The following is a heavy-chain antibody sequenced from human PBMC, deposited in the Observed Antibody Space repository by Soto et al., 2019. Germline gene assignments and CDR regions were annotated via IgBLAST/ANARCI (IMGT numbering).Heavy chain of an antibody. V-gene: IGHV1-69*01. CDR3: ARSGYSYGPNMD. D-gene: IGHD5-18*01. CDR1: RGSFSASG. J-gene: IGHJ4*02. Sequence: QVLMVQSGAEVKKPGSSVKVSCRAGRGSFSASGFSWDRQAPGQGLEWVGGFIPIFGTENYAQKFQDRVTVTADESTNTVYMELSSLRSEDTAVYYCARSGYSYGPNMDWGQGTLVTVSS. CDR2: FIPIFGTE.